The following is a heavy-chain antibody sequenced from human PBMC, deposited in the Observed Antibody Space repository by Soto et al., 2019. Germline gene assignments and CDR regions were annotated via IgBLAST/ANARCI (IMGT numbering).Heavy chain of an antibody. CDR3: DRAFRDYGDYTVDYYYGMEV. V-gene: IGHV1-69*13. CDR2: IIPIFGTA. Sequence: SVKVSCKASGGTFSSYAISWVRQAPGQGFEWMGGIIPIFGTANYAQKFQGRVTITADESTSTAYMELSSLRSEDTAVYYCDRAFRDYGDYTVDYYYGMEVWGQGTTVTVSS. J-gene: IGHJ6*02. CDR1: GGTFSSYA. D-gene: IGHD4-17*01.